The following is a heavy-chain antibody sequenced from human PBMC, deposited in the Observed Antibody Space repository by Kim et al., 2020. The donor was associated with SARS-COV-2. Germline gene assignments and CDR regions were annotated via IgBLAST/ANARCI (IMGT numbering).Heavy chain of an antibody. CDR3: ARAPAMVRDDYYYGMDV. CDR2: INPSGGST. Sequence: ASVKVSCKASGYTFTSYYMHWVRQAPGQGLEWMGIINPSGGSTSYAQKFQGRVTMTRDTSTSTVYMELSSLRSEDTAVYYCARAPAMVRDDYYYGMDVWGQGTTVTVSS. J-gene: IGHJ6*02. D-gene: IGHD3-10*01. V-gene: IGHV1-46*01. CDR1: GYTFTSYY.